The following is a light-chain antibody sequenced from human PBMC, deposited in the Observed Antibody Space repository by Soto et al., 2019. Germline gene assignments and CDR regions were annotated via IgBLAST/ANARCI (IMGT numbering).Light chain of an antibody. CDR2: AAS. CDR3: QHFKSFPIT. J-gene: IGKJ5*01. CDR1: QGISSY. V-gene: IGKV1-8*01. Sequence: AIRMTQSPSSFSASTGDRVTITCRASQGISSYLAWYQQKPGKAPKLLIYAASTLQSGVPSRFSGSGSGTEFTLTISSLQPDDFATYYCQHFKSFPITFGQGTRLEI.